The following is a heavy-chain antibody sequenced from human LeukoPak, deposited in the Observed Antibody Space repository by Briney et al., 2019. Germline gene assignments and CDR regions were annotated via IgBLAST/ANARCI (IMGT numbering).Heavy chain of an antibody. CDR2: IYHSGST. J-gene: IGHJ6*04. CDR1: GGSFSGYY. Sequence: SETLSLTCAVYGGSFSGYYWSWIRQPPGKGLEWIGEIYHSGSTNYNPSLKSRVTISVDTSKNQFSLKLSSVTAADTAVYYCARLIPDVWGKGTTVTVSS. V-gene: IGHV4-34*01. CDR3: ARLIPDV.